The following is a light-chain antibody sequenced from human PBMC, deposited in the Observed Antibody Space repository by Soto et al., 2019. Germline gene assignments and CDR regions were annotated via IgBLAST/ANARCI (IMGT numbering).Light chain of an antibody. CDR3: MQGTHWPYT. J-gene: IGKJ2*01. Sequence: DVVMTQSPLSLPVTLGQPASISCRSTQSLVHSDGNTHLNWFQQRPGQSPRRLICKVSNRDSGVTDRFSGSASGTDFPLNISRVEAEDVGVYYCMQGTHWPYTFGQGTQLEIK. V-gene: IGKV2-30*02. CDR2: KVS. CDR1: QSLVHSDGNTH.